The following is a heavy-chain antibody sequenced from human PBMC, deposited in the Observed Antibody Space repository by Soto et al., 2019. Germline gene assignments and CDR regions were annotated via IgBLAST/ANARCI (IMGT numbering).Heavy chain of an antibody. J-gene: IGHJ4*02. CDR1: GYTFTSYG. CDR3: ARETYYYDSSGYPIDY. Sequence: GASLKVSCKASGYTFTSYGISWVRQAPGQGLEWMGWISAYNGNTNYAQKLQGRVTMTTDTSTSTAYMELRSLRSDDTAVYYCARETYYYDSSGYPIDYWGQGTLVTAPQ. V-gene: IGHV1-18*01. CDR2: ISAYNGNT. D-gene: IGHD3-22*01.